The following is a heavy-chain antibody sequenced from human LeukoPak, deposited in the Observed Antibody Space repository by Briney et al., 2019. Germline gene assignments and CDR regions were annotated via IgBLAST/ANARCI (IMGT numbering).Heavy chain of an antibody. D-gene: IGHD5-12*01. J-gene: IGHJ4*02. Sequence: QPRRSLRLSCAASGFTFSSYGMHWVRQAPGKGLEWVAVISYDGSNKYYADSVKGRFTISRDNSKNTLYLQMNSLRAEDTAVYYCAKDRSGYVFDYWGQGTLVTVSS. V-gene: IGHV3-30*18. CDR3: AKDRSGYVFDY. CDR1: GFTFSSYG. CDR2: ISYDGSNK.